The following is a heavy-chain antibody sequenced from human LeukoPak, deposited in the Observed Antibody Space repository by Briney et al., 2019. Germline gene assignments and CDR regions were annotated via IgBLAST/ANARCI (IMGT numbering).Heavy chain of an antibody. CDR2: INPKFGGT. CDR1: GYTFSDYY. V-gene: IGHV1-2*02. CDR3: ARSPTIADAFAI. J-gene: IGHJ3*02. Sequence: ASVKVSCKASGYTFSDYYMHWVRQAPGQGLEWMGWINPKFGGTNYAQNFQGRLTLTRDTSISTAYMELSRLRSDDTAMYYCARSPTIADAFAIWGRGTMVTVSS. D-gene: IGHD3-9*01.